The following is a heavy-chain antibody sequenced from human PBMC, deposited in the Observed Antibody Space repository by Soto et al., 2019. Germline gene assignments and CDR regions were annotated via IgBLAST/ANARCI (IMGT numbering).Heavy chain of an antibody. D-gene: IGHD2-2*01. CDR2: ISSSSSYI. CDR3: ATLDRVQAAMAGDV. Sequence: EVQLVESGGGLVKPGGSLRLSCAASGFTFSSYSMNWVRQDPGKGLEWVSSISSSSSYIYYADSVKGRFTISRDNAKNALYLHMSSLRAETTAVYYCATLDRVQAAMAGDVWGQLTTGTVA. V-gene: IGHV3-21*01. J-gene: IGHJ6*02. CDR1: GFTFSSYS.